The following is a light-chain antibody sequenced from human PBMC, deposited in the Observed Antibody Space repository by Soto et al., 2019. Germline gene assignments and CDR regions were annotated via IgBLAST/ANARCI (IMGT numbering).Light chain of an antibody. V-gene: IGLV2-14*03. Sequence: QSALTQPASVSGSPGQSITISCTGTSSDVGGYNYVSWYQQHPGKAPKLMIYEVNNRPSGVSNRFSGSKSGNTASLIISGLQAEDEADYYCSSYTSRSTLEVFGGGTKLTVL. CDR3: SSYTSRSTLEV. J-gene: IGLJ3*02. CDR1: SSDVGGYNY. CDR2: EVN.